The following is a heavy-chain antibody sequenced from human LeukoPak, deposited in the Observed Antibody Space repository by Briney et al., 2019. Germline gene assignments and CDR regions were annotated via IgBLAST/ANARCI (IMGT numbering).Heavy chain of an antibody. V-gene: IGHV1-24*01. Sequence: ASVKVSCKVSGYTLTELSMHWVRQAPGKGLEWMGGFDPEGGETIYAQKFQGRVTMTEDTSTDTAYMELSSLRSEDTAVYYCATAGGYCSGGSCYSWGYWGQGTLVTVSS. CDR3: ATAGGYCSGGSCYSWGY. CDR1: GYTLTELS. D-gene: IGHD2-15*01. J-gene: IGHJ4*02. CDR2: FDPEGGET.